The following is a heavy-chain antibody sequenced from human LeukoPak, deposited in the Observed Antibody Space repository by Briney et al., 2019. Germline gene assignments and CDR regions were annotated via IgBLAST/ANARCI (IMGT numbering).Heavy chain of an antibody. V-gene: IGHV3-30*04. CDR2: ISYDGSNK. CDR3: ARGRGYSGYDYDY. J-gene: IGHJ4*02. Sequence: GGSLRLSCAASGFTFSSYAMHWVRQAPGQGLEWVAVISYDGSNKYYADSVKGRFTISRDNSKNTLYLQMNSLRAEDTAVYYCARGRGYSGYDYDYWGQGTLVTVSS. D-gene: IGHD5-12*01. CDR1: GFTFSSYA.